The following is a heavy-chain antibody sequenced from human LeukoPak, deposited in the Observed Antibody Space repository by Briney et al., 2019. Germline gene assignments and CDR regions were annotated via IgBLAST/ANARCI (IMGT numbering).Heavy chain of an antibody. CDR3: ARLGSQGGVAALDY. V-gene: IGHV3-74*01. J-gene: IGHJ4*02. CDR1: GFTFSSYW. Sequence: GGSLRLSCAASGFTFSSYWMHWVRQAPGKGLVWVSRINSDGSSTSYADSVKGRFTISRDNAKNTLYLQMNSMRAEDTAVYYCARLGSQGGVAALDYWGQGTLVTVSS. CDR2: INSDGSST. D-gene: IGHD6-25*01.